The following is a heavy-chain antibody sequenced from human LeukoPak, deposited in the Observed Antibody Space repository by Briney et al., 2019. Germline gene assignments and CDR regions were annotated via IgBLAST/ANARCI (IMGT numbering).Heavy chain of an antibody. CDR3: ARGGIFGVVITPYYFDY. Sequence: SETLSLTCTVSGGSLSSSSYYWGWIRQPPGKGLEWIGSIYYSGITYYNSSLKSQVTISVATSKNQFSLKLSSMTAAETAVYYCARGGIFGVVITPYYFDYWGQGTLVSVSS. J-gene: IGHJ4*02. CDR2: IYYSGIT. CDR1: GGSLSSSSYY. D-gene: IGHD3-3*01. V-gene: IGHV4-39*07.